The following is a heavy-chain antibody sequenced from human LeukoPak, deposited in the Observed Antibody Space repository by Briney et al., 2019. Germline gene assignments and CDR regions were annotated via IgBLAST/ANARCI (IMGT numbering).Heavy chain of an antibody. CDR3: AKRGVDY. CDR1: GFTFSSYA. Sequence: PGGSLRLSCAASGFTFSSYAMNWVRQAPGKGLEWVSAISASGDSTYYADSVKGGFTISRDNSKNTLYMQMNRLRAENTAVYYSAKRGVDYWGQGTLVTVSS. V-gene: IGHV3-23*01. CDR2: ISASGDST. J-gene: IGHJ4*02.